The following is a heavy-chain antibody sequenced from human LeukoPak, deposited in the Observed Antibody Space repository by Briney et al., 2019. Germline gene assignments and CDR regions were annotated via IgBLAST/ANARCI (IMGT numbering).Heavy chain of an antibody. CDR3: ARLPDYYDSSGSY. Sequence: SVKVSCKASGGTFSSYAISWVRQAPGQGLEWMGGIIPIFGTANYAQKFQGRVTITADKSTSTAYMELSSLRSEDAAVYYCARLPDYYDSSGSYWGQGTLVTVSS. D-gene: IGHD3-22*01. CDR1: GGTFSSYA. J-gene: IGHJ4*02. V-gene: IGHV1-69*06. CDR2: IIPIFGTA.